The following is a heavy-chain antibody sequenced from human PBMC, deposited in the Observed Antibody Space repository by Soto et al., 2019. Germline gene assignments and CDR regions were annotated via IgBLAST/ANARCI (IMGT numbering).Heavy chain of an antibody. Sequence: QVQLVESGGGVVQPGRSLRLSCAASGFTFSSYAMHWVRQAPGKGLEWVAVISYDGSNKYYADSVKGRFTISRDNSKNTLYLQMNSLRAEDTAVCYCARDQEDIVVVPAAPLGYWGQGTLVTVSS. J-gene: IGHJ4*02. D-gene: IGHD2-2*01. CDR2: ISYDGSNK. CDR3: ARDQEDIVVVPAAPLGY. V-gene: IGHV3-30-3*01. CDR1: GFTFSSYA.